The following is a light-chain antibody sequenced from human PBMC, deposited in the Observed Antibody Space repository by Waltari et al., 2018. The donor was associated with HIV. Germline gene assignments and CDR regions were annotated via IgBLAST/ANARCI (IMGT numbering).Light chain of an antibody. V-gene: IGKV3-15*01. Sequence: EIVMTHSPATLSVSPGERATLSCRASQSISGNLAWYQQRRGQVPRLLVYGASIRASGIPARFSGSGSGPEFSLTVSSLQSEDFAIYYCQQYNNWPRTFGQGTKLEI. J-gene: IGKJ1*01. CDR3: QQYNNWPRT. CDR2: GAS. CDR1: QSISGN.